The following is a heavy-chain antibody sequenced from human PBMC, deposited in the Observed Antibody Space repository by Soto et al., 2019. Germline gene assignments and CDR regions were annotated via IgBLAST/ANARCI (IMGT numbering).Heavy chain of an antibody. CDR2: VTGSGFFT. CDR3: VRELRKGLPLDV. CDR1: GFTFSSYS. Sequence: EVQLVESGGGLVKPGGSLRLSCEASGFTFSSYSMNWVRQAPGKGLEWVSSVTGSGFFTFYVESVRGRFTVSRDNARNSLYLQMNSLRAEDSAVYYCVRELRKGLPLDVWGKGTTFTVSS. J-gene: IGHJ6*04. V-gene: IGHV3-21*02. D-gene: IGHD2-15*01.